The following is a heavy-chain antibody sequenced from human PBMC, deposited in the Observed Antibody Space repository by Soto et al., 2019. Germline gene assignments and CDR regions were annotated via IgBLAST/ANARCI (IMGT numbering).Heavy chain of an antibody. V-gene: IGHV4-59*01. Sequence: SETLSLTCTLSGGSISSYYCSWIRQPPGKGLEWIGYIYYSGSTNYNPSLKSRVTISVDTSKNQFSLKLSSVTAADTAVYYCARGALTTYFDYWGQGTLVTVSS. CDR1: GGSISSYY. CDR3: ARGALTTYFDY. J-gene: IGHJ4*02. CDR2: IYYSGST.